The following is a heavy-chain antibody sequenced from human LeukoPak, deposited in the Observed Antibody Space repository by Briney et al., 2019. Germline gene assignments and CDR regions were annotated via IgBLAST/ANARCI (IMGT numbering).Heavy chain of an antibody. J-gene: IGHJ6*03. CDR3: ARHGHCTNGVCYSNYYYHMDV. CDR2: IYPDDSDT. V-gene: IGHV5-51*01. D-gene: IGHD2-8*01. CDR1: GYSFVSSW. Sequence: GGSLRLSCKGSGYSFVSSWIGWVRQMPGKGLEWMGIIYPDDSDTRYSPSFEGQITISVDKSISTAYLQWSSLKASDTAVYYCARHGHCTNGVCYSNYYYHMDVWGKGTTVTVSS.